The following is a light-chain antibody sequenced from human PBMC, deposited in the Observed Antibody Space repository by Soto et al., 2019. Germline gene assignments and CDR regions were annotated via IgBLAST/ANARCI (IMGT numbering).Light chain of an antibody. CDR3: SSYTSSSTYV. CDR1: SSDVGGYNY. J-gene: IGLJ1*01. CDR2: EVS. Sequence: QSVLAQPASVSGSPGQLITISCTGTSSDVGGYNYVSWYQQHPGKAPKLMIYEVSNRPSGVSNRFSGSKSDNTASLTISGLQAEDEADYYCSSYTSSSTYVFGTGTKVTVL. V-gene: IGLV2-14*01.